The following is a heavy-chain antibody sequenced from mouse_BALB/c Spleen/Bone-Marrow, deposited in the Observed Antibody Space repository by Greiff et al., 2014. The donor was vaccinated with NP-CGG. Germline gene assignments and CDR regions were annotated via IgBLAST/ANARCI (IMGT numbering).Heavy chain of an antibody. CDR1: GFTFSSFG. J-gene: IGHJ2*01. D-gene: IGHD4-1*01. CDR3: ARGGGWDRGDFDY. Sequence: EVKLVESGGGLVQPGGSRKLSCAASGFTFSSFGMHWVRQAPEKGLEWVAYISSGSNNINYVDTVKGRFTISRDNPKNTLFLQMTSLRSEDTAMYYWARGGGWDRGDFDYWGQGTTLTVSS. V-gene: IGHV5-17*02. CDR2: ISSGSNNI.